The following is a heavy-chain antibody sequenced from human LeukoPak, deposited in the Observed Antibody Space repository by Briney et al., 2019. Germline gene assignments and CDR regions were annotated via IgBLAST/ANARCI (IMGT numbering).Heavy chain of an antibody. CDR2: ISGSGGST. CDR1: GFTFSSYA. CDR3: AKDLETWLQLLPYFDY. Sequence: SGGSLRLSCAASGFTFSSYAMSWVRQAPGKGLEWVSAISGSGGSTYYADSVKGRFTISRDNSKNTLYLQMNSLRAEDTAVYHCAKDLETWLQLLPYFDYWGQGTLVTVSS. D-gene: IGHD5-24*01. V-gene: IGHV3-23*01. J-gene: IGHJ4*02.